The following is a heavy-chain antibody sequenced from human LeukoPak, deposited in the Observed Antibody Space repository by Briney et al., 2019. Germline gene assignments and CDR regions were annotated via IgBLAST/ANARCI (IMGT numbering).Heavy chain of an antibody. CDR1: GASVSRYY. D-gene: IGHD3-10*01. J-gene: IGHJ4*02. CDR2: ISYTGST. CDR3: ARGEARGSGTVYLDS. V-gene: IGHV4-59*02. Sequence: PSETLSLTCTVSGASVSRYYWSWVRQPPGEGLEWIGSISYTGSTNYNPSLKSRITISADKSNNFFSLRLKSVTAADTAVFYCARGEARGSGTVYLDSWGRGILVTVSS.